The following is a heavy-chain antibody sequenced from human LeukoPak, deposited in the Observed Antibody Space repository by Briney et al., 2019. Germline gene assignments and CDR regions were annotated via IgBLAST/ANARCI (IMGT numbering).Heavy chain of an antibody. CDR1: GYTFSSYG. Sequence: ASVKVSXKASGYTFSSYGISWVRQAPGQGLEWMGWISAYNGNTNYAQKVQGRVTMTTDTSTSTAYMELRSLRSDDTAVYYCARDESYGDYNNWFDPWGQGTLVTVSS. J-gene: IGHJ5*02. CDR2: ISAYNGNT. D-gene: IGHD4-17*01. V-gene: IGHV1-18*01. CDR3: ARDESYGDYNNWFDP.